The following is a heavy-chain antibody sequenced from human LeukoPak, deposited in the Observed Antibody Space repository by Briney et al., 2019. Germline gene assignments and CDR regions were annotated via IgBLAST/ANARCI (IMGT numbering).Heavy chain of an antibody. CDR3: AKDGDGYNPPFDY. J-gene: IGHJ4*02. CDR2: ISWDGGST. CDR1: GFTFDDYT. Sequence: GGSLRLSCAASGFTFDDYTMHWVRQAPGKGLEWVSLISWDGGSTYYADSVKGRFTISRDNSKNSLYLQMNSLRTKDTALYYCAKDGDGYNPPFDYWGQGTLVTVSS. D-gene: IGHD5-24*01. V-gene: IGHV3-43*01.